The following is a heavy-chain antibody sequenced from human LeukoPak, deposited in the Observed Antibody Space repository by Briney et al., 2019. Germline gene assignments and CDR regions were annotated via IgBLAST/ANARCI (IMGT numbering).Heavy chain of an antibody. CDR1: GDSVTNNKAA. J-gene: IGHJ4*02. Sequence: SQTLSLTCALSGDSVTNNKAAWHWGRQSPSRGLEWLGRTYYRSKWYNDYAVSVKSRISINPDASKNQLSLQLNSVTPEDTAVYYCARESGTHAFDYWGQGARVTVSS. D-gene: IGHD5-12*01. V-gene: IGHV6-1*01. CDR3: ARESGTHAFDY. CDR2: TYYRSKWYN.